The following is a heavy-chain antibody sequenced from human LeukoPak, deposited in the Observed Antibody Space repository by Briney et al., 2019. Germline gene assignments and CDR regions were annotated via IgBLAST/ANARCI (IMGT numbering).Heavy chain of an antibody. V-gene: IGHV4-30-2*01. J-gene: IGHJ4*02. CDR1: GGSISSGSYY. CDR2: IYYSGST. D-gene: IGHD3-22*01. CDR3: ARDHYEASGDY. Sequence: SQTLSLTCTVSGGSISSGSYYWSWIRQPPGKGLEWIGYIYYSGSTYYNPSLKSRVTMSVDTSKNQFSLKLSSVTAVDTAVYYCARDHYEASGDYWGQGTLVTVSS.